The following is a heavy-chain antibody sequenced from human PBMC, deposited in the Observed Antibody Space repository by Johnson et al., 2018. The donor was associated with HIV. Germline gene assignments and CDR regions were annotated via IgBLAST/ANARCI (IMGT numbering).Heavy chain of an antibody. CDR2: IKSKTDGGTT. CDR3: TRDAKLRPLDGPDDAFDI. Sequence: MQLVESGGGLVQPGGSLRLSCAASGFTVSSNYMSWVRQAPGKGLEWVGRIKSKTDGGTTDYAAPVKGRFTISRDDSKNTLYLQMNSLKTEDTAVYYCTRDAKLRPLDGPDDAFDIWGQGTMVTVSS. D-gene: IGHD2-2*03. CDR1: GFTVSSNY. J-gene: IGHJ3*02. V-gene: IGHV3-15*01.